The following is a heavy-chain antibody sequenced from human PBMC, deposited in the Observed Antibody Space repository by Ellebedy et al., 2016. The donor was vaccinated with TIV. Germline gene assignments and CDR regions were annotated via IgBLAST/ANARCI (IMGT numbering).Heavy chain of an antibody. Sequence: MPSETLSLTCTVSGGSISNYYWSWIRQPPGKGLEWLGDIFHTGSTNYNPSLRSRITILVDRSKKQFSLKLPSVTAADTAVYYCAANYAAYFDYWGQGTLVTVSS. J-gene: IGHJ4*02. D-gene: IGHD4/OR15-4a*01. CDR2: IFHTGST. CDR3: AANYAAYFDY. CDR1: GGSISNYY. V-gene: IGHV4-59*08.